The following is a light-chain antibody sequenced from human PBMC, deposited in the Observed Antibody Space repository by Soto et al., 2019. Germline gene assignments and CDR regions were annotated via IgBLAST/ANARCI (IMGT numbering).Light chain of an antibody. CDR1: QSVSSN. J-gene: IGKJ5*01. V-gene: IGKV3-15*01. Sequence: EIVMTQSPATLSVSPGERATLSCRASQSVSSNLAWYQQKHGQAPRLLIYGASTRATGIPARCSGSGSGTEFTLTISILQSEDFAVYYCQQYNNWPPSITFGQGTRLEIK. CDR3: QQYNNWPPSIT. CDR2: GAS.